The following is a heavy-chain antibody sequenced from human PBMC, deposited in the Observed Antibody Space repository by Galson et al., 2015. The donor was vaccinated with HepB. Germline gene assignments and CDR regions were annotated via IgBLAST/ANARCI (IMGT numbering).Heavy chain of an antibody. D-gene: IGHD5-18*01. CDR3: ARSGGYSYGYGWFDP. CDR2: IHHSGTT. Sequence: LSLTCAVYAGTFNSYYWTWVRQAPGEGLEWIGEIHHSGTTNYNPSLTSRVSLSVDTSKNQFALTLNSVTAADTAVYYCARSGGYSYGYGWFDPWGQGTLVTVSS. J-gene: IGHJ5*02. V-gene: IGHV4-34*01. CDR1: AGTFNSYY.